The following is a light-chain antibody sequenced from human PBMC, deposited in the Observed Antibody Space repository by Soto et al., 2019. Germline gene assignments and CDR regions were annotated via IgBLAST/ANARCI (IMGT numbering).Light chain of an antibody. Sequence: IQMTQCPSSLSASVGDRVTITCRASQSISSYLNWYQQKQGKAPKLLIYAASSLQSGVPSRFSGSGSGTDFTLPISSLQPEDVETYSCQQTYRNPLTFGGGTKVDIK. CDR2: AAS. CDR1: QSISSY. V-gene: IGKV1-39*01. J-gene: IGKJ4*01. CDR3: QQTYRNPLT.